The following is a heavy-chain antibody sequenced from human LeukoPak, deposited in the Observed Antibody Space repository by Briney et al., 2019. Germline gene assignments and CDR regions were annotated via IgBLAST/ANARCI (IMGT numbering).Heavy chain of an antibody. CDR3: ARDPRHNIDY. CDR1: GFTFSSYA. Sequence: GGSLRLSCAASGFTFSSYAMHWVRQAPGKGLEWVAVISYDGSNKYYADSVKGRFTISRDNSKNTLYLQMNSLRAEDTAVYYCARDPRHNIDYWGQGTLVTVSS. V-gene: IGHV3-30-3*01. J-gene: IGHJ4*02. CDR2: ISYDGSNK. D-gene: IGHD2/OR15-2a*01.